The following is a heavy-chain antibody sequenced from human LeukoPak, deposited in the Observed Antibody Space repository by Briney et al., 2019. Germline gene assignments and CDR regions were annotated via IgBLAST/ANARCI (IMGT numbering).Heavy chain of an antibody. CDR3: AKDSTTIAAAATD. Sequence: GGSLRLSCAASGFTFSDYYMSWIRQAPGKGLEWVSYISSSGSTIYYADSVKGRFTISRDNAKNSLYLQMNSLRAEDTAVYYCAKDSTTIAAAATDWGQGTLVTVSS. J-gene: IGHJ4*02. D-gene: IGHD6-25*01. CDR1: GFTFSDYY. V-gene: IGHV3-11*01. CDR2: ISSSGSTI.